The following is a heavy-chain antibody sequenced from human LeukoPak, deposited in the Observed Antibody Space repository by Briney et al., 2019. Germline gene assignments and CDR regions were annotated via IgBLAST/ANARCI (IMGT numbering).Heavy chain of an antibody. J-gene: IGHJ4*02. V-gene: IGHV4-61*01. CDR3: ARLRYFDWLMEY. CDR1: GASVSTGSDY. CDR2: IYSSGST. Sequence: SETLSLTCTVSGASVSTGSDYWSWIRQPPGKGLEWIGYIYSSGSTNYNPSLKSRVTISVDASKNQFSLNLSSVTAADTAVYYCARLRYFDWLMEYWGQGTLVTVSS. D-gene: IGHD3-9*01.